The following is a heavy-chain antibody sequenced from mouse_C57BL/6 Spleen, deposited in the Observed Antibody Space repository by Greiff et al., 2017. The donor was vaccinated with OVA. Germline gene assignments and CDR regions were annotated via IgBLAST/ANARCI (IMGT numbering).Heavy chain of an antibody. V-gene: IGHV1-80*01. Sequence: QVQLQQSGAELVKPGASVKISCKASGYAFSSYWMNWVKQRPGKGLEWIGQIYPGDGDTNYNGKFKGKATLTADKSSSTAYMQLSSLTSEDSAVYFCARFYGSSHYLDYWGQGTTLTVSS. CDR1: GYAFSSYW. J-gene: IGHJ2*01. CDR3: ARFYGSSHYLDY. CDR2: IYPGDGDT. D-gene: IGHD1-1*01.